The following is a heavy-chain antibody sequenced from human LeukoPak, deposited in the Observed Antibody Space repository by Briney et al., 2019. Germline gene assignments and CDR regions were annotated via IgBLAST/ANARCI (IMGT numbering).Heavy chain of an antibody. D-gene: IGHD3-10*01. V-gene: IGHV3-48*04. Sequence: GGSLRLSCAASGFTFTTYSMNWVRQAPGKGLEWVSFISSSSTIYYADSVKGRFTISRDNAKNSLYLQMNSLRAEDTAVYYCATELGDYWGQGTLVTVSS. CDR2: ISSSSTI. CDR1: GFTFTTYS. J-gene: IGHJ4*02. CDR3: ATELGDY.